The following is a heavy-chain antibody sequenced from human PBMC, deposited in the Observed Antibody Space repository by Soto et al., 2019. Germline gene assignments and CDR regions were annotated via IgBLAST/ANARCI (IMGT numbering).Heavy chain of an antibody. Sequence: PWWSLRLSCLDSTFNLKKYAMAWFRQAPGKGLEWVSALTETGGSTYYAASVKGRFTISRDNSRNTLYLQMDRLRVDDTAVYYCAKIKGAITFLHFDNWGQGTLVTVSS. CDR3: AKIKGAITFLHFDN. CDR2: LTETGGST. V-gene: IGHV3-23*01. J-gene: IGHJ4*02. CDR1: TFNLKKYA. D-gene: IGHD3-16*01.